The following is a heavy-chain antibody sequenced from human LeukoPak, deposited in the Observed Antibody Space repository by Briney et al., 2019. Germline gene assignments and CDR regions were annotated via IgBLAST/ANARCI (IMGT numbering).Heavy chain of an antibody. CDR2: ISAYNGNT. Sequence: ASVKVSCKASGYTFTSYGINWVRQAPGQGLEWMGWISAYNGNTNYAQKLQGRVTMTTDTSTSTAYMELRSLRSDDTAVYYCARDQATVTIFYYYYYGMDVWGQGTTVTVSS. D-gene: IGHD4-11*01. V-gene: IGHV1-18*01. CDR3: ARDQATVTIFYYYYYGMDV. J-gene: IGHJ6*02. CDR1: GYTFTSYG.